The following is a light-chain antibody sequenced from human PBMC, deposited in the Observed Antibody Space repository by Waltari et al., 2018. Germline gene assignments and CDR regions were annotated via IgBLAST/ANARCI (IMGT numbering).Light chain of an antibody. J-gene: IGKJ4*01. CDR3: QQYNNWPLT. CDR2: GAS. V-gene: IGKV3-15*01. CDR1: RSVNSN. Sequence: CRTSRSVNSNLAWYQHKPGQAPRLRMYGASTRPTGIPARFSGSESGTEFTLTITSLQSEDFAVYYCQQYNNWPLTFGGGTKVEI.